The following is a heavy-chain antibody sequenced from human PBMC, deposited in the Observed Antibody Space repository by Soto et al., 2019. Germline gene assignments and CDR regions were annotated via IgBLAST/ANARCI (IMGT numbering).Heavy chain of an antibody. Sequence: QVQLVQSGAEVKKPGASVKVSCKASGYTFTSYGIRWVRQAHGQGLEWMGWISAYNGNTNYAQKLQGRVTMTTDTSTSTAYMEWRSLRSDDTAVYYCARSLWKQLDPDDASAIWGQGTMVSVSS. D-gene: IGHD6-13*01. J-gene: IGHJ3*02. V-gene: IGHV1-18*01. CDR2: ISAYNGNT. CDR1: GYTFTSYG. CDR3: ARSLWKQLDPDDASAI.